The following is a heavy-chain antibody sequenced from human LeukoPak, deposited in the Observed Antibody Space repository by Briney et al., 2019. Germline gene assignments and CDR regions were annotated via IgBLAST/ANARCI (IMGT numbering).Heavy chain of an antibody. J-gene: IGHJ6*03. Sequence: SVKVSCKASGFTFTSSAMQWVRQARGQRLEWIGWIVVGSGNTNYAQKFQERVTITRDMSTSTAYMELSSLSSEDTAVYYCAADGGLTKAPEIGYYYYYMDVWGKGTTVTVSS. D-gene: IGHD4-23*01. CDR2: IVVGSGNT. V-gene: IGHV1-58*02. CDR3: AADGGLTKAPEIGYYYYYMDV. CDR1: GFTFTSSA.